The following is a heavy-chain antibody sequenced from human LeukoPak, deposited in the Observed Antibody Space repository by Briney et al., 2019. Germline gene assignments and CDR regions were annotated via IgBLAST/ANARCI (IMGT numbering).Heavy chain of an antibody. V-gene: IGHV4-38-2*02. J-gene: IGHJ3*02. CDR1: GYSISSGYY. CDR2: IYHSGST. CDR3: ARDRFYGPRAFDI. Sequence: SETLSLTCTVSGYSISSGYYWGWIRQPPGKGLEWIGSIYHSGSTYYNPSLKSRVTISVDTSKNQFSLKLSSVTAADTAVYYCARDRFYGPRAFDIWGQGTMVTVSS. D-gene: IGHD4-17*01.